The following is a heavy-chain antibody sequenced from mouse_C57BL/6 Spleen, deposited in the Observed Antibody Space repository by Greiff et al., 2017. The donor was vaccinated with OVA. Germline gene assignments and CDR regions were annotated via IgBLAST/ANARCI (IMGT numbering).Heavy chain of an antibody. V-gene: IGHV1-52*01. CDR3: ARKGGNSGLGAWFAY. D-gene: IGHD3-2*02. J-gene: IGHJ3*01. CDR2: IDPSNSAI. Sequence: QVKLQQSGADLVRPGSSLKLSCTASGYTFTNYWMHWVQQTPIQGLEWIGNIDPSNSAIHYTPNFKDKFTLSVDNSTSTPYLHLSSLTSEDSAVYYCARKGGNSGLGAWFAYWGQGTLVTVSA. CDR1: GYTFTNYW.